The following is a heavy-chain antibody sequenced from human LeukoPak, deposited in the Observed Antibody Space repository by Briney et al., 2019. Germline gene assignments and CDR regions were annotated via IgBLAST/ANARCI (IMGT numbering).Heavy chain of an antibody. J-gene: IGHJ4*02. Sequence: GGSLRLSCAVSGFTFSSYAMSWVRQAPGKGLEWVSAISGSGGSTYYADSVKGRFTISRDNSKNTLYLQMNSLRAEDTAEYYCATRRGYSYGSIYWGQGTLVTVSS. D-gene: IGHD5-18*01. CDR2: ISGSGGST. CDR3: ATRRGYSYGSIY. V-gene: IGHV3-23*01. CDR1: GFTFSSYA.